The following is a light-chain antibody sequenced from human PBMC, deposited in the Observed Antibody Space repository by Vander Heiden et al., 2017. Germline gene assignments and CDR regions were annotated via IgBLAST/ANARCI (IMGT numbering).Light chain of an antibody. J-gene: IGKJ2*01. CDR3: QHYNNFPYT. Sequence: DIQMTQSPSTLSASAGDRVTITCRASQDISIWLAWYQQKPGQAPNLLIYKASNLESGVPSRFSGSGSGTEFTLTISSLQPDDFATYYCQHYNNFPYTFGQGTKLEIK. V-gene: IGKV1-5*03. CDR1: QDISIW. CDR2: KAS.